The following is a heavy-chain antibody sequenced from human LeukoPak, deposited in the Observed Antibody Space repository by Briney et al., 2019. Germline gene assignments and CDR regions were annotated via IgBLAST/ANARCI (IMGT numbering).Heavy chain of an antibody. J-gene: IGHJ3*02. V-gene: IGHV4-39*01. CDR3: ARSDHVLRYFDWLPPGHI. D-gene: IGHD3-9*01. CDR1: GGSISSSSYY. CDR2: IYYSGST. Sequence: KPSETLSLTCTVSGGSISSSSYYWGWVRQPPGKGVEWIGGIYYSGSTYYNPSLNSRVTISVDTSKNQFSMKLSSVTAADTAVYYCARSDHVLRYFDWLPPGHIWGQGTMVTVSS.